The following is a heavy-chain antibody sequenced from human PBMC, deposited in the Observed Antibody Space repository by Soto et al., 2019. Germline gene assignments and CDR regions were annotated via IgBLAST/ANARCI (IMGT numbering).Heavy chain of an antibody. CDR2: IYYSGST. CDR3: ARDGTGYCSSTSCSNYYYYGMDV. Sequence: SETLSLTCTVSGGSISSGGYYWSWIRQHPGKGLEWIGYIYYSGSTYYNPSLKSRVTISVDTSKNQFSLKLSSVTAADTAVYYCARDGTGYCSSTSCSNYYYYGMDVWGQGTTVIVSS. D-gene: IGHD2-2*01. V-gene: IGHV4-31*03. J-gene: IGHJ6*02. CDR1: GGSISSGGYY.